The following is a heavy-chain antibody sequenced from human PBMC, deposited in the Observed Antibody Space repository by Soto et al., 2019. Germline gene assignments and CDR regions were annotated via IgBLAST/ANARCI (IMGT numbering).Heavy chain of an antibody. CDR2: ISGSGGST. Sequence: GGSLRLSCAASGFTFSSYAMSWVRQAPGKGLEWVSAISGSGGSTYYADSVKGRFTISRDNSKNTLYLQMNSLRAEDTAVYYCAKLTIFGVVIIYYFDYWGQGTLVTVSS. V-gene: IGHV3-23*01. CDR3: AKLTIFGVVIIYYFDY. D-gene: IGHD3-3*01. J-gene: IGHJ4*02. CDR1: GFTFSSYA.